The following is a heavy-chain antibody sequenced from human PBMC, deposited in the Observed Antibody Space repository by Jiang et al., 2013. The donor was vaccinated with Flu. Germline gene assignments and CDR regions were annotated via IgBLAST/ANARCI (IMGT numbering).Heavy chain of an antibody. V-gene: IGHV1-8*01. Sequence: SGAEVKKPGASVKVSCKASGFSFLSYEINWVRQAAGQGLEWMGRVNANSGNTGYAQRFQGRVTMTRNTSITTAYMELSSLRSDDTAVYYCARAHYNYDMAFDIWGQGTVPTVSS. J-gene: IGHJ3*02. CDR2: VNANSGNT. CDR3: ARAHYNYDMAFDI. CDR1: GFSFLSYE. D-gene: IGHD3-22*01.